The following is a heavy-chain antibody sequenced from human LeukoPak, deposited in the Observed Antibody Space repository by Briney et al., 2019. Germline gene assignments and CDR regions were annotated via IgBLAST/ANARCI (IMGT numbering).Heavy chain of an antibody. Sequence: GGSLRLSCAASGFTFSSYAMSWVRKAPGKGLEWVSAISGSGGSTYYADSVKGRFTISRDNSKNTLYLQMNSLRAEDTAVYYCAKDQQQLVLHYYYYYGMDVWGKGTTVTVSS. CDR3: AKDQQQLVLHYYYYYGMDV. CDR2: ISGSGGST. V-gene: IGHV3-23*01. D-gene: IGHD6-13*01. J-gene: IGHJ6*04. CDR1: GFTFSSYA.